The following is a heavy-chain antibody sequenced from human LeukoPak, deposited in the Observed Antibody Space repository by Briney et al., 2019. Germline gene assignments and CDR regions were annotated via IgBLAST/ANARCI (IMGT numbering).Heavy chain of an antibody. CDR1: GFTFSSYG. V-gene: IGHV3-30*02. CDR2: IRYDGSKE. J-gene: IGHJ4*02. CDR3: AKDFVYYGSGSWVDY. D-gene: IGHD3-10*01. Sequence: PGGSLRLSCEASGFTFSSYGMHWVRQAPGKGLEWVAFIRYDGSKEYYADSVKGRFTISRDNSKNTLYLQMNSLRAEDTAVYYCAKDFVYYGSGSWVDYWGQGTLVTVSS.